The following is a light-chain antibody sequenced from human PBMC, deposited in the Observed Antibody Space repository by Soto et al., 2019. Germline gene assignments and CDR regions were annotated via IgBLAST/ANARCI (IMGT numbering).Light chain of an antibody. CDR2: KAS. CDR1: QSISSC. CDR3: QQSFT. Sequence: DIQMTQSPSTLSASVGDRVTITCRASQSISSCLAWYQQKPGKAPKLLIYKASTLESGVPSRCSGSGSGTEFTLSISRLEHDDFATYYCQQSFTFGAGTKVYI. V-gene: IGKV1-5*03. J-gene: IGKJ3*01.